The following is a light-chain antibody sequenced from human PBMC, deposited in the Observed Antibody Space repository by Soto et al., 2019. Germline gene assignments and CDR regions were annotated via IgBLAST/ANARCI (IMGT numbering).Light chain of an antibody. Sequence: QSALTQPASVSGSPGQSITISCTGSSSDVGAYNYVSWYQQHPGKAPKLMIYDVSNRPSGVSSRFSGSKSGNTASLTISGLQAEDEADYYCSSYTSSTTLYVFGPGTKVTVL. CDR3: SSYTSSTTLYV. CDR1: SSDVGAYNY. CDR2: DVS. J-gene: IGLJ1*01. V-gene: IGLV2-14*01.